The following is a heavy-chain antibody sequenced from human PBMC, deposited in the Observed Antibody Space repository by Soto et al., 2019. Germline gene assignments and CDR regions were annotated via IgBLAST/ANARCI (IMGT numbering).Heavy chain of an antibody. CDR2: ISYDGSNK. J-gene: IGHJ6*02. V-gene: IGHV3-30-3*01. CDR3: ARVPIVVVPAAMYYYYGMGV. Sequence: QVQLVESGGGVVQPGRSLRLSCAASGFTFSSYAMHWVRQAPGKGLEWVAVISYDGSNKYYADSVKGRFTISRDNYKNTLYLHMNSLSAEDTAVYYCARVPIVVVPAAMYYYYGMGVWGQGTTVTVSS. D-gene: IGHD2-2*01. CDR1: GFTFSSYA.